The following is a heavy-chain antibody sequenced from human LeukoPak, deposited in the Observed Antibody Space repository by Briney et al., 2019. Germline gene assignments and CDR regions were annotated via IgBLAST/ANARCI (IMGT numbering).Heavy chain of an antibody. D-gene: IGHD1-26*01. J-gene: IGHJ3*02. CDR1: GGSISSYY. CDR3: ARAGRWEGRPHAFDI. V-gene: IGHV4-59*12. Sequence: SETLPLTCTVSGGSISSYYWNWIRQPPGKGLEWIGYIYYSGITNYNPSLKSRVTISVDTSKSQFSLKLSSVTAADTAVYYCARAGRWEGRPHAFDIRGQGTMVTVSS. CDR2: IYYSGIT.